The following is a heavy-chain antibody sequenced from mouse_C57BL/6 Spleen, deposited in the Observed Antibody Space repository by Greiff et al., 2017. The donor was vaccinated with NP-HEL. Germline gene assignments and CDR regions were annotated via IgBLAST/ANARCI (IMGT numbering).Heavy chain of an antibody. CDR1: GYTFTDYY. J-gene: IGHJ4*01. V-gene: IGHV1-26*01. D-gene: IGHD1-1*01. CDR2: INPNNGGT. Sequence: EVQLQQSGPELVKPGASVKISCKASGYTFTDYYMNWVKQSHGKSLEWIGDINPNNGGTSYNQKFKGKATLTVDKSSSTAYMELRSLTSEDSAVYYCARIYYYEDYAMDYWGQGTSVTVSS. CDR3: ARIYYYEDYAMDY.